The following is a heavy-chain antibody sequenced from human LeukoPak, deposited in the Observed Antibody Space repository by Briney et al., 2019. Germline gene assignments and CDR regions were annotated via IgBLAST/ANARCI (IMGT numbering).Heavy chain of an antibody. CDR3: ARKPDCSSTSCRFDP. V-gene: IGHV4-59*12. Sequence: PSETLSLTCTVSGGSISSYYWSWIRQPPGKGLEWIGYIYYSGSTNYNPSLKSRVTISVDTSKNQFSLKLSSVTAADTAVYYCARKPDCSSTSCRFDPWGQGTLVTVSS. J-gene: IGHJ5*02. D-gene: IGHD2-2*01. CDR2: IYYSGST. CDR1: GGSISSYY.